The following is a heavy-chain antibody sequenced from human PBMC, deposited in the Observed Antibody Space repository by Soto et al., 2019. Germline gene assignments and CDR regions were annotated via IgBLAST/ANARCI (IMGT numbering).Heavy chain of an antibody. CDR1: GDSVSRGSYY. J-gene: IGHJ4*02. Sequence: PSETLSLTCTVSGDSVSRGSYYWTWIRQPPGKGLEWVGYIYYSGSTNYNPSLKSRVTISVDTSKNQFSLKLTSVTAADTAVYYCARDIRGYSRTFDYWGQGTLVTVSS. CDR2: IYYSGST. V-gene: IGHV4-61*01. CDR3: ARDIRGYSRTFDY. D-gene: IGHD5-18*01.